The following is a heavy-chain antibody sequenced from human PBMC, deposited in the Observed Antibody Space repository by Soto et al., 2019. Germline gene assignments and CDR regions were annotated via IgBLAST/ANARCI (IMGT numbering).Heavy chain of an antibody. J-gene: IGHJ3*02. CDR3: ARVLGYFDAFDI. CDR2: INPSGGST. V-gene: IGHV1-46*01. Sequence: DSVKVSCKASGYTFTSYYMHWVRQAPGQGLEWMGIINPSGGSTSYAQKFQGRVTMTRDTSTSTVYMELSSLRSEDTAVYCCARVLGYFDAFDIWGQGTMVTVSS. D-gene: IGHD3-22*01. CDR1: GYTFTSYY.